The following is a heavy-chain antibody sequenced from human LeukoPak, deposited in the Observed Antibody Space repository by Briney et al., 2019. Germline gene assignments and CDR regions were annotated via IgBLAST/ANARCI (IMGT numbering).Heavy chain of an antibody. CDR1: GDSISSSTSSTTYY. CDR3: AREINYYESSGPRSWFAP. D-gene: IGHD3-22*01. J-gene: IGHJ5*02. CDR2: IYYSGST. Sequence: PSETLSLTCTVSGDSISSSTSSTTYYWGWIRQPPGKGLEWIGYIYYSGSTYYNPSLKSRVTISVDTSKNQFSLKLSSVTAADTALYYGAREINYYESSGPRSWFAPWGQGTLVTVPS. V-gene: IGHV4-30-4*08.